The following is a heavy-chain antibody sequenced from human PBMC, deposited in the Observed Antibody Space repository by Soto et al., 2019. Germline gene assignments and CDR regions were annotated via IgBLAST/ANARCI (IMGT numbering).Heavy chain of an antibody. D-gene: IGHD2-2*01. V-gene: IGHV1-8*01. CDR1: GYTFTSYD. CDR3: ARVSGDCSSTSCAPDYYYYYMDV. J-gene: IGHJ6*03. CDR2: MNPNSGNT. Sequence: ASVKVSCKASGYTFTSYDINWARQATGQGLEWMGWMNPNSGNTGYAQKFQGRVTMTRNTSISTAYMELSSLRSEDTAVYYCARVSGDCSSTSCAPDYYYYYMDVWGKGTTVTVSS.